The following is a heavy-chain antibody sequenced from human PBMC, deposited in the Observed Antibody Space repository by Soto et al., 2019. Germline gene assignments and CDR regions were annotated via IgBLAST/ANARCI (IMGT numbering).Heavy chain of an antibody. CDR3: AKDRRAGGNSAFYFDF. CDR1: GFKFSSYA. D-gene: IGHD3-16*01. V-gene: IGHV3-23*01. CDR2: ISATGGGT. Sequence: GGSLRLSSAASGFKFSSYAMSWVRQAPGKGLEWVSLISATGGGTYYADSVKGRFTISRDNSDNTLYLQVHSLRAEDTAVYYCAKDRRAGGNSAFYFDFWGQGAQVTVSS. J-gene: IGHJ5*01.